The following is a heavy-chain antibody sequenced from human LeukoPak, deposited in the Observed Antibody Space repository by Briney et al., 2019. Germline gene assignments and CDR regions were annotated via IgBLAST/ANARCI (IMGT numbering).Heavy chain of an antibody. CDR1: GFTFSSYS. J-gene: IGHJ1*01. V-gene: IGHV3-33*06. Sequence: GGSLRLSCAASGFTFSSYSMNWVRQAPGKGLEWVAVIWYDGSIKYYADSVKGRFTISRDNSKNTLYLQMSSLRAEDTAVYYCAKVPIVVVVAATLDFQHWGQGTLVTVSS. CDR3: AKVPIVVVVAATLDFQH. D-gene: IGHD2-15*01. CDR2: IWYDGSIK.